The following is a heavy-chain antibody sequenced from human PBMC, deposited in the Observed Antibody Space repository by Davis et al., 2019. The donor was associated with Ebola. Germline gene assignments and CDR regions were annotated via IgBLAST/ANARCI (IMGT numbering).Heavy chain of an antibody. CDR1: GGSISSYY. D-gene: IGHD3-10*01. CDR3: ARQLRRGVYFDY. J-gene: IGHJ4*02. CDR2: IYYSGST. V-gene: IGHV4-59*08. Sequence: MPSETLFLTCTVSGGSISSYYWSWIRQPPGKGLEWIGYIYYSGSTNYNPSLKSRVTISVDTSKNQFSLKLSSVTAADTAVYYCARQLRRGVYFDYWGQGTLVTVSS.